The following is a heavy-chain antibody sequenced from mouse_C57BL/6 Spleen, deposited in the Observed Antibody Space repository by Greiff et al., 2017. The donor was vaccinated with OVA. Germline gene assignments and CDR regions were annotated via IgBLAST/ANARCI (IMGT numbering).Heavy chain of an antibody. V-gene: IGHV5-6*01. J-gene: IGHJ2*01. CDR3: AREEVTTVVADYFDY. CDR2: ISSGGSYT. Sequence: EVHLVESGGDLVKPGGSLKLSCAASGFTFSSYGMSWVRQTPDKRLEWVATISSGGSYTYYPDSVKGRFTISRDNATNTLYLQMSSLKSEDTAMYYCAREEVTTVVADYFDYWGQGTTLTVSS. CDR1: GFTFSSYG. D-gene: IGHD1-1*01.